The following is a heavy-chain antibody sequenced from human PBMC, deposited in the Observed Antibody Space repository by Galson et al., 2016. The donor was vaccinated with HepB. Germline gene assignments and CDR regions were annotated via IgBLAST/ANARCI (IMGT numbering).Heavy chain of an antibody. V-gene: IGHV1-18*01. D-gene: IGHD3-9*01. CDR2: ISDYNGNT. CDR3: ARNRLQNWFFLINFCY. Sequence: SVKVSCKASGYTFNNYGISWVRQAPGQGLEWMGWISDYNGNTKYAQKFQGRVTMTTDTSTSTAYMELRSLRSEDTAVYYCARNRLQNWFFLINFCYWGQGTLVSVSS. J-gene: IGHJ4*02. CDR1: GYTFNNYG.